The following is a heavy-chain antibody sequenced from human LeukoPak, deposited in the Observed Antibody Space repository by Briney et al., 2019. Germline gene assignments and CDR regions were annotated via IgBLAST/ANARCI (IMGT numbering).Heavy chain of an antibody. J-gene: IGHJ4*02. Sequence: PGGSLRLSCAASGLTFTEYDMTWVRQAPGKGLEWVSSISGSGDSTYYADSVRGRFTISRDNSKNTLYLQMNSLRVEDTAVYYCAKPISNTYYVFDYWGQGTLVTVSS. D-gene: IGHD2/OR15-2a*01. CDR2: ISGSGDST. CDR1: GLTFTEYD. CDR3: AKPISNTYYVFDY. V-gene: IGHV3-23*01.